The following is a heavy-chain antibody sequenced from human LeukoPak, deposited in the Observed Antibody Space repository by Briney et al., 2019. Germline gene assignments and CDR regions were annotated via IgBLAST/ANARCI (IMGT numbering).Heavy chain of an antibody. CDR3: AREECSTSCHTYYGMDV. V-gene: IGHV1-69*13. Sequence: SVKVSCKASGGTFSSYAISWVRQAPGQGLEWMGGIIPIFGTANYTQKFQGRVTITADESTSTAYMELSSLRSEDTAVYYCAREECSTSCHTYYGMDVWGQGTTVTVSS. D-gene: IGHD2-2*02. CDR2: IIPIFGTA. CDR1: GGTFSSYA. J-gene: IGHJ6*02.